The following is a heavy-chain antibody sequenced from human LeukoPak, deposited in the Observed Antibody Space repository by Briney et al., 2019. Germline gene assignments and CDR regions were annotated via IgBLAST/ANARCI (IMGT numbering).Heavy chain of an antibody. V-gene: IGHV4-30-4*01. CDR1: GGSISSGDYY. CDR3: ARPYYYDSRIDP. D-gene: IGHD3-22*01. CDR2: MYYSGST. J-gene: IGHJ5*02. Sequence: SEALSLTCTVSGGSISSGDYYWSWIRQPPGKGLEWIGYMYYSGSTYYNPSLKSRVVISVDTSKNQFSLKLSSVTAADTAVYYCARPYYYDSRIDPWGQGTLVTVSS.